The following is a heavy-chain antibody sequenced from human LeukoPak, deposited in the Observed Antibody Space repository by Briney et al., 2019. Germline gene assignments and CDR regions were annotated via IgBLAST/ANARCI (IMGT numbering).Heavy chain of an antibody. CDR2: ISGSGGST. J-gene: IGHJ4*02. CDR1: GFTFSSYG. D-gene: IGHD3-22*01. CDR3: AKVVRNITMISGVHDY. Sequence: GGSLRLSCAASGFTFSSYGMHWVRQAPGKGLEWVSAISGSGGSTYYADSVKGRFTISRDNSKNTLYLQMNSLRAEDTAVYYCAKVVRNITMISGVHDYWGQGTLVTVSS. V-gene: IGHV3-23*01.